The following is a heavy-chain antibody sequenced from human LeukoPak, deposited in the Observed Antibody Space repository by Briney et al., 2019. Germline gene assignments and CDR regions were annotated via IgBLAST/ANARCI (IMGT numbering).Heavy chain of an antibody. Sequence: GASVKVSCKASGYTFTNYAIQWVRQAPGQRLEWMGWINAGNGNTKHSQKFQGRFTITRDTSASTAYMELSGLRSEDTTVYYCARGLWSRGGWYYFDFWGQGTLVTVSS. V-gene: IGHV1-3*01. CDR2: INAGNGNT. J-gene: IGHJ4*02. CDR1: GYTFTNYA. D-gene: IGHD6-19*01. CDR3: ARGLWSRGGWYYFDF.